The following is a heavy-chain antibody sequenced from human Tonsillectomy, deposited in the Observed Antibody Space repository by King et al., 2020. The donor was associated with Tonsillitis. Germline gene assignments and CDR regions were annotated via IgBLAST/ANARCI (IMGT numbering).Heavy chain of an antibody. Sequence: QLVQSGGGVVQPGRSLRLSCAGSGFTFSNYAMHWVRQAPGKGLEWVAVISYDGSNQYFADSVKGRFTISRDNSKMYLQMNSLRAEDTAVYYCARGDGYCGQGTLVTVSS. J-gene: IGHJ4*02. V-gene: IGHV3-30-3*01. CDR2: ISYDGSNQ. CDR3: ARGDGY. CDR1: GFTFSNYA.